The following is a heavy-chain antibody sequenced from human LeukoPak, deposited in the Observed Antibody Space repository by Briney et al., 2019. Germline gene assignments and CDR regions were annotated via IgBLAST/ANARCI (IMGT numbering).Heavy chain of an antibody. D-gene: IGHD6-13*01. CDR3: ARVRDAGYSSSWYYY. J-gene: IGHJ4*02. V-gene: IGHV4-4*02. Sequence: SETLSLTCAVSGGSISSSNWWSWVRQPPGKGLEWIGEIYHSGSTNYNPSLKSRVTISVDKSKNQFSLKLSSVTAADTAVYYCARVRDAGYSSSWYYYWGQGTLVTVSS. CDR2: IYHSGST. CDR1: GGSISSSNW.